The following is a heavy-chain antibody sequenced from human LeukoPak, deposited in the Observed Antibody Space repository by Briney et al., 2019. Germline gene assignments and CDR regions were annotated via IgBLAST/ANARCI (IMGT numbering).Heavy chain of an antibody. CDR3: AREHDFWSPFAFDI. J-gene: IGHJ3*02. Sequence: ASVKVSCKTSGYTFTSYAIQWVRQAPGQRLEWMGWINAGNGNTKHSQKFQGRVTITRDTSATTAYMELSTLRSEDTAVYYCAREHDFWSPFAFDIWGQGTMVTVSS. CDR1: GYTFTSYA. D-gene: IGHD3-3*01. CDR2: INAGNGNT. V-gene: IGHV1-3*01.